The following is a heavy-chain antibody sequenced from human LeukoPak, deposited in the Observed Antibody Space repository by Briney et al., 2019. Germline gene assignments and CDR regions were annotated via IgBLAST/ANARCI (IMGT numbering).Heavy chain of an antibody. Sequence: GASVKFSCKASGYTFTGYYMHWVRQAPGQGLEWMGWINPNSGGTNYAQKFQGRVTMTRDTSISIAYMELSRLRSDDTAVYYCARDWGSSWTKRHWGQGTLVTVSS. D-gene: IGHD6-13*01. CDR3: ARDWGSSWTKRH. V-gene: IGHV1-2*02. CDR2: INPNSGGT. J-gene: IGHJ4*02. CDR1: GYTFTGYY.